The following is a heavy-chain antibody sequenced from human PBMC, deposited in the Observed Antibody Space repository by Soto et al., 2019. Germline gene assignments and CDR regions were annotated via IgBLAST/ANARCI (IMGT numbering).Heavy chain of an antibody. V-gene: IGHV1-69*13. J-gene: IGHJ5*02. Sequence: AVKVSCKASGGTFSSYAISWVRQAPGQGLEWMGGIIPIFGTANYAQKFQGRVTITADESTSTAYMELSSLRSEDTAVYYCARVRRYCSGGSCYKWFDPLGQGTLVTVSS. CDR3: ARVRRYCSGGSCYKWFDP. CDR2: IIPIFGTA. CDR1: GGTFSSYA. D-gene: IGHD2-15*01.